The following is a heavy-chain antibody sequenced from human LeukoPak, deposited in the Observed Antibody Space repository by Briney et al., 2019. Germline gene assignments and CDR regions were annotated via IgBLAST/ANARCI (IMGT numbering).Heavy chain of an antibody. CDR1: GFTFSSYG. CDR3: AKETGSSWYLYYYYYMDV. D-gene: IGHD6-13*01. Sequence: PGGTLRLSCAASGFTFSSYGMSWVRQAPGKGLEWVSIISGTAFSTYYADSVKGRFTISRDNSKNTLYLQMNSLRAEDTAVYYCAKETGSSWYLYYYYYMDVWGKGTTVTISS. J-gene: IGHJ6*03. CDR2: ISGTAFST. V-gene: IGHV3-23*01.